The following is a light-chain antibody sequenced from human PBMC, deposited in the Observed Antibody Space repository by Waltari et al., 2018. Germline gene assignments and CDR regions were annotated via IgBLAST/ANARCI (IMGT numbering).Light chain of an antibody. CDR3: QQYNSRSPWT. CDR1: QSVSTW. CDR2: KAS. J-gene: IGKJ1*01. V-gene: IGKV1-5*03. Sequence: DIQMTQSPSTLPAFVGDRVTITCRASQSVSTWLAWFQQKPGKAPKLVVYKASTLESGVPSRFSGRGSGTEFTLTISSLQPDDFATYYCQQYNSRSPWTFGQGTKLEIK.